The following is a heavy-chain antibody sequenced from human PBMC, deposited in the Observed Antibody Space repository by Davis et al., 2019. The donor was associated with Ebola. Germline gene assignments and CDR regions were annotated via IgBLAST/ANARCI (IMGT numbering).Heavy chain of an antibody. Sequence: PGGSLRLSCAASGFTFSSYAMHWVRQAPGKGLEWVAVISYDGSNKYYADSVKGRFTISRDNSKNTLYLQMNSLRAEDTAVYYCAKGGGVGATGYYYYYMDVWGKGTTVTVSS. CDR2: ISYDGSNK. CDR3: AKGGGVGATGYYYYYMDV. V-gene: IGHV3-30-3*01. J-gene: IGHJ6*03. CDR1: GFTFSSYA. D-gene: IGHD1-26*01.